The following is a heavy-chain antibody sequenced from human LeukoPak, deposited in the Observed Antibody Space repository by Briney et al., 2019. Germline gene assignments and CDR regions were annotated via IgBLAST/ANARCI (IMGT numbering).Heavy chain of an antibody. CDR3: ARELYDSSAYYFDY. J-gene: IGHJ4*02. CDR2: IYTSGST. Sequence: SETLSLTCTVSGGSISSYYWSWIRQPAGKGLEWIGRIYTSGSTNYNPSLKSRVTMSVDTSKNQFSLKLSSVTAADTAVYYCARELYDSSAYYFDYWGQGTLVTVSS. CDR1: GGSISSYY. V-gene: IGHV4-4*07. D-gene: IGHD3-22*01.